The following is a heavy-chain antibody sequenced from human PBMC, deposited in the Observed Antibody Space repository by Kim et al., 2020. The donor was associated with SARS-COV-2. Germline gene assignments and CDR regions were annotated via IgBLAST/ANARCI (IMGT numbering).Heavy chain of an antibody. D-gene: IGHD6-6*01. J-gene: IGHJ4*02. Sequence: GKGRLTISRDNSKNTLYLQMNSLRAEDTAVYYCAKDETPYSSSSPDYFDYWGQGTLVTVSS. CDR3: AKDETPYSSSSPDYFDY. V-gene: IGHV3-30*02.